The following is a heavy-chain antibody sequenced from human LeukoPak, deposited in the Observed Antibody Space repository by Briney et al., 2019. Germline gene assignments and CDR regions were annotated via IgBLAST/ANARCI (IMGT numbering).Heavy chain of an antibody. V-gene: IGHV3-23*01. CDR3: AKDAHCSSTSCYVDY. CDR2: ISGSGGST. D-gene: IGHD2-2*01. CDR1: GFTFSSYA. J-gene: IGHJ4*02. Sequence: GGSLRLSCAASGFTFSSYAVSWVRQAPGKGLGWVSAISGSGGSTYYADSVKGRFTISRDNSKNTLYLQMNSLRAEDTAVYYCAKDAHCSSTSCYVDYWGQGTLVTVSS.